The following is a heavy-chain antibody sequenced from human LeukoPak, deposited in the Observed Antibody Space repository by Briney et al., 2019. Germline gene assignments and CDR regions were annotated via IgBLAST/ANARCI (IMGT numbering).Heavy chain of an antibody. J-gene: IGHJ4*02. V-gene: IGHV3-64D*06. Sequence: GGSLRLSCSASGFTFRGYVMHWVRQAPGKGLEYVSSISSSGERTYYPASVKGRFTISRDNSRSTLYLQMRSLRAEDMAMYYGVKVECSSANCPGLYFDYWGQGTLVTVSS. CDR2: ISSSGERT. CDR3: VKVECSSANCPGLYFDY. D-gene: IGHD2-2*01. CDR1: GFTFRGYV.